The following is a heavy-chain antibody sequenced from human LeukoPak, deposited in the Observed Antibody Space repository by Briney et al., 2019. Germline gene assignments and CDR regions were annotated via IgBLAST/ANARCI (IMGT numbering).Heavy chain of an antibody. CDR2: ISSSSSYI. CDR3: ARGAQKYSNSELSWFDP. V-gene: IGHV3-21*01. J-gene: IGHJ5*02. CDR1: GFTFSSYS. D-gene: IGHD4-11*01. Sequence: PGGSLRLSCAASGFTFSSYSMNWVRQAPGKGLEWVSSISSSSSYIYYADSVKGRFTISRDNAKNSLYLQMNSLRAEDTAVYYCARGAQKYSNSELSWFDPWGQGTLVTVSS.